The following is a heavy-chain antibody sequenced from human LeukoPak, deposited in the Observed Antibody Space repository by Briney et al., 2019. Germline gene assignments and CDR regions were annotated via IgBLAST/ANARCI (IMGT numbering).Heavy chain of an antibody. Sequence: ASVKVSCKASGYTFTSYDISWVRQATGQGLEWMGWMNPNSGNTGYAQKFQGRVTITRNTSISTAYMELSSLRSEDTAVYYCARGARWYDAFDIWGQGTMVTVSS. CDR1: GYTFTSYD. CDR3: ARGARWYDAFDI. CDR2: MNPNSGNT. D-gene: IGHD4-23*01. V-gene: IGHV1-8*03. J-gene: IGHJ3*02.